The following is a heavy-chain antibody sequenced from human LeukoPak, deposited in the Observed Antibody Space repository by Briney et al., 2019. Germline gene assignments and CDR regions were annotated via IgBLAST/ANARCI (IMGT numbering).Heavy chain of an antibody. J-gene: IGHJ5*02. CDR3: ARGLPAAIVWNWFDP. CDR1: GGTFSSYS. CDR2: IIPIFSTA. V-gene: IGHV1-69*01. D-gene: IGHD2-2*01. Sequence: SVKVSCKVSGGTFSSYSISWVRHAPGQGLEWMGGIIPIFSTANYAQKFQGRVTITADESTSTAYMELSSLRSEDTAVYYCARGLPAAIVWNWFDPWGQGTLVTVS.